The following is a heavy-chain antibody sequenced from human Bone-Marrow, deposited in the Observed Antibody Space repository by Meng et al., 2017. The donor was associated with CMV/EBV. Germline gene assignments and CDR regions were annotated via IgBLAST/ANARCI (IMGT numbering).Heavy chain of an antibody. D-gene: IGHD2-2*02. CDR3: ARQRPAAIDY. V-gene: IGHV4-59*08. CDR1: GGSISSYY. Sequence: SETLSLTCTVSGGSISSYYWSWIRQPPGKGLEWIGYIYYSGSTNYNPSLKSRVTISVDKSKNQFSLKLSSVTAADTAVYYCARQRPAAIDYWGQGTLVTVSS. CDR2: IYYSGST. J-gene: IGHJ4*02.